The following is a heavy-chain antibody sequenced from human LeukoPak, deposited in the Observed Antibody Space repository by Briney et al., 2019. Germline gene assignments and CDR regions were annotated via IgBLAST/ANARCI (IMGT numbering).Heavy chain of an antibody. J-gene: IGHJ4*02. D-gene: IGHD3-10*01. CDR3: AKALYGSGSSPFDY. Sequence: PGGSLRLSCAASGFTFSSYGMHWVRQAPGRGLEWVAFIRYDGSNKYYADSVKGRFTISRDNSKNTLYLQMNSLRAEDTAVYYCAKALYGSGSSPFDYWGQGTLVTVSS. CDR2: IRYDGSNK. CDR1: GFTFSSYG. V-gene: IGHV3-30*02.